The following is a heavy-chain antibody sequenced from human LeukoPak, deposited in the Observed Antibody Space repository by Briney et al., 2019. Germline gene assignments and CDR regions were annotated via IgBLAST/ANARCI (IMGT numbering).Heavy chain of an antibody. CDR1: GGSISSYY. D-gene: IGHD5-18*01. CDR2: IYYSGST. CDR3: ARGGRMWYSYEYYFDY. V-gene: IGHV4-59*01. Sequence: KASETLSLTCTVSGGSISSYYWSWIRQPPGKGLEWIGYIYYSGSTNYNPSFKSRVTISVDTSKNQFSLKLSSVTAADTAVYYCARGGRMWYSYEYYFDYWGQGTLVTVSS. J-gene: IGHJ4*02.